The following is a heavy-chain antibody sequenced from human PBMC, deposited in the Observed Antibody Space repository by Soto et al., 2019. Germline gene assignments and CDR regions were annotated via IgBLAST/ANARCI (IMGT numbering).Heavy chain of an antibody. CDR3: ARDLRLYCRGDCNFDF. V-gene: IGHV3-30*03. CDR2: ISYDGGER. D-gene: IGHD2-21*02. Sequence: QVQLVESGGGVVQSGGSLRLSCGGSGIIFSRYGMHWVRQAPGKGLEWVTGISYDGGERFYADSVKGRFTIARDNSKNRLDLQMSSLRPEDTAVYYCARDLRLYCRGDCNFDFWGQGTLVTFSS. CDR1: GIIFSRYG. J-gene: IGHJ4*02.